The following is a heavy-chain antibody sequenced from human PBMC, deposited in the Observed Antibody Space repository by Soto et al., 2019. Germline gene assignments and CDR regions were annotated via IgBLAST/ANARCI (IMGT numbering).Heavy chain of an antibody. Sequence: SETLSLTCAVYGGSFSCYYWSWIRQPPGKGLEWIGEINHSGSTNYNPSLKSRVTISVDTSKNQFSLKLSSVTAADTAVYYCARGTGITGTGSYYFDYWGQGTLVTVSS. CDR2: INHSGST. CDR1: GGSFSCYY. V-gene: IGHV4-34*01. CDR3: ARGTGITGTGSYYFDY. J-gene: IGHJ4*02. D-gene: IGHD1-7*01.